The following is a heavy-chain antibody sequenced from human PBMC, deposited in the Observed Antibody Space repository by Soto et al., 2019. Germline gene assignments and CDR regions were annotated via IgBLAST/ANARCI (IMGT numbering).Heavy chain of an antibody. CDR1: GFTFSSYA. V-gene: IGHV3-23*01. CDR2: ISDSDGST. J-gene: IGHJ4*02. D-gene: IGHD3-3*01. Sequence: HPGGSLRLSCAASGFTFSSYAMSWVRQAPGKGLEWVSVISDSDGSTNYADSVKGRFTISRDNSKNTLYLQMNSLRVEDTAVYYCANRFWLDSWGQGTQVTVSS. CDR3: ANRFWLDS.